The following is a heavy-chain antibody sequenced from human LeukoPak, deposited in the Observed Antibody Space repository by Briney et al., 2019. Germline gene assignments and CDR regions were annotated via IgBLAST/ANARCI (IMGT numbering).Heavy chain of an antibody. CDR2: VRDNGEN. CDR3: ARQPANTAAFDI. Sequence: PSETLSLTCTVSGGSINAYYWSWIRQPPGKGLEWIAYVRDNGENNYNPSLKSRVAISVDTANNQISLRLNFVTAADTAIYYCARQPANTAAFDIWGLGTMVTVSA. D-gene: IGHD5-18*01. J-gene: IGHJ3*02. CDR1: GGSINAYY. V-gene: IGHV4-59*08.